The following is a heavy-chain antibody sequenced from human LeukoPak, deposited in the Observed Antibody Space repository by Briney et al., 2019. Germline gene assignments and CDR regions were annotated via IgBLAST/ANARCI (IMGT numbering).Heavy chain of an antibody. Sequence: GGSLRLSCAASGFTFSGYGMHWVRLAPGKGLEWVADIWFDKNQHFADSVKGRFAISRDNSKNTVYLQINSLRAEDTAVYYCARDRHCVNGVCHSPPGMDVWGQGTTVTVSS. V-gene: IGHV3-33*01. CDR2: IWFDKNQ. CDR1: GFTFSGYG. D-gene: IGHD2-8*01. CDR3: ARDRHCVNGVCHSPPGMDV. J-gene: IGHJ6*02.